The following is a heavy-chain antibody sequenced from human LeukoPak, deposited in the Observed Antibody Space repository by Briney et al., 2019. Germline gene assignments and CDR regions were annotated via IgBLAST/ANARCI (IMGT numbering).Heavy chain of an antibody. CDR1: KFTFNMYA. V-gene: IGHV3-23*01. CDR3: SVQLERREVTTYYGMDV. CDR2: ISSSGDNT. D-gene: IGHD1-1*01. J-gene: IGHJ6*02. Sequence: PGGSLRLSCAASKFTFNMYAMTWVRQAPGKGLEWVSSISSSGDNTFNAASVKGRFTISRDNSKNTLYLQMNSLRAEDTAVYYCSVQLERREVTTYYGMDVWGQGTTVTVSS.